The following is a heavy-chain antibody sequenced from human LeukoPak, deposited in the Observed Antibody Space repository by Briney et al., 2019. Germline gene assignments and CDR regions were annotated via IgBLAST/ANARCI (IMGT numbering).Heavy chain of an antibody. Sequence: GGSLRLSCAASGFTFSSYGMSWVRQAPGKGLEWVSAVSGSGGSTYYADSVKGRFTISRDNSKNTLYLQMNSLRAEDTAVYYCAGFGELSRTDYWGQGTLVTVSS. CDR3: AGFGELSRTDY. J-gene: IGHJ4*02. D-gene: IGHD3-10*01. V-gene: IGHV3-23*01. CDR1: GFTFSSYG. CDR2: VSGSGGST.